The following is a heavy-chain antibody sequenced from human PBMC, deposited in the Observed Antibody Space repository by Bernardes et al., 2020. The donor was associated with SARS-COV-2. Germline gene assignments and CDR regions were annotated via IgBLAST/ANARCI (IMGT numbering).Heavy chain of an antibody. J-gene: IGHJ6*02. CDR2: ISGYNGNT. CDR3: ARVGCGGDCYPNPRPYYYYGMDV. CDR1: GYTFSKYG. D-gene: IGHD2-21*01. Sequence: SVKVSCKASGYTFSKYGISWVRQAAGHGPEWMGWISGYNGNTYYAQKLQDRVTMTTDTSTSTAYMELRSLRSDDTAVYYCARVGCGGDCYPNPRPYYYYGMDVWGQGTTVTVSS. V-gene: IGHV1-18*01.